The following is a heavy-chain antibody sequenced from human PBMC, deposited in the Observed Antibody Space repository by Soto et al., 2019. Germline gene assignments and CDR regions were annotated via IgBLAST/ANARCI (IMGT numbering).Heavy chain of an antibody. Sequence: GGSLRLSCAASGFTFSSYWMSWVRQAPGKGLEWVSYISSGSLSIYYADSVKGRFTVSRDNAKNSLFLQMNSLRDEDTAVYYCARGGSSSDNGMDVWGQGTTVTVSS. D-gene: IGHD3-16*01. CDR1: GFTFSSYW. CDR3: ARGGSSSDNGMDV. J-gene: IGHJ6*02. V-gene: IGHV3-48*02. CDR2: ISSGSLSI.